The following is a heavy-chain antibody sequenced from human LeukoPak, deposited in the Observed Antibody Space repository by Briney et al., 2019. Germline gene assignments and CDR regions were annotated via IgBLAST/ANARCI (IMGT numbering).Heavy chain of an antibody. V-gene: IGHV3-30*02. Sequence: GGSLRLSCAASGFTFSSYGMHWVRQAPGKGLEWVAFIRYDGSNKYYADSVKGRFTISRDNSKNTLYLQMNSLRAEDTAVYYCAKDLVMVRGVSPFDYWGQGTLVTVFS. D-gene: IGHD3-10*01. CDR2: IRYDGSNK. CDR3: AKDLVMVRGVSPFDY. J-gene: IGHJ4*02. CDR1: GFTFSSYG.